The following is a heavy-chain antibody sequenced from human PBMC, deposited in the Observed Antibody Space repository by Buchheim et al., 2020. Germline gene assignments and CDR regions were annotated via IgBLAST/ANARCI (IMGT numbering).Heavy chain of an antibody. D-gene: IGHD3-9*01. CDR1: GFTLSSYW. CDR3: ARAIDYTSYSNWYDI. V-gene: IGHV3-74*01. CDR2: INSDGSST. Sequence: EVQLVESGGGLVQPGGSLRLSCAASGFTLSSYWMHWVRQAPGKGLVWVSRINSDGSSTTYADSVKGRFTISRDNAKNTLFLQMNSLEAEDTAVYYCARAIDYTSYSNWYDIWGQGTL. J-gene: IGHJ4*02.